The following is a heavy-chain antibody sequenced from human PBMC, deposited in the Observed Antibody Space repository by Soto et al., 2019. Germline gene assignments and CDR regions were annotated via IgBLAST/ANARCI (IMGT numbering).Heavy chain of an antibody. V-gene: IGHV3-21*01. CDR3: ARDRTYCSGGSCYRYYYYMDV. CDR1: GFTFSSYS. Sequence: PGGSLRLSCAASGFTFSSYSMNWVRQAPGKGLEWVSSISSSSSYIYYADSAKGRFTISRDNAKNTLYLQMNSLRAEDTAVYYCARDRTYCSGGSCYRYYYYMDVWGKGTTVTVSS. D-gene: IGHD2-15*01. CDR2: ISSSSSYI. J-gene: IGHJ6*03.